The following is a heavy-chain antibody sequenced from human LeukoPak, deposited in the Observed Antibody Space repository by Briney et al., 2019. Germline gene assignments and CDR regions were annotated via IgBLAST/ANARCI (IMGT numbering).Heavy chain of an antibody. J-gene: IGHJ4*02. CDR2: ISAYNGNT. Sequence: ASVKVSCKASGYTFTNYGISWVRQAPGQGLEWMGWISAYNGNTNYAQKFQGRITMTTDTSTSTAYMELRSLRSDDTAVYYCARDLKMGYSSGRYSWGTGSSNDYWGQGTLVTVSS. V-gene: IGHV1-18*01. CDR1: GYTFTNYG. D-gene: IGHD6-19*01. CDR3: ARDLKMGYSSGRYSWGTGSSNDY.